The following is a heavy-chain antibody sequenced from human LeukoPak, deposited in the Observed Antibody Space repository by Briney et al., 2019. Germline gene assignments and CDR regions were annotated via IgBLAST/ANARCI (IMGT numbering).Heavy chain of an antibody. J-gene: IGHJ4*02. CDR3: TTLHCSGGSCSK. CDR1: GFTFRTVW. CDR2: LKSQTDGGTT. Sequence: PGGSLRLSCAASGFTFRTVWMNCVRQAPGGGLEWVGRLKSQTDGGTTDYGAPVKGRFTISRDDSKNTLYLQMNSLKTEDTGVYYCTTLHCSGGSCSKWGQGTLVTVSS. V-gene: IGHV3-15*01. D-gene: IGHD2-15*01.